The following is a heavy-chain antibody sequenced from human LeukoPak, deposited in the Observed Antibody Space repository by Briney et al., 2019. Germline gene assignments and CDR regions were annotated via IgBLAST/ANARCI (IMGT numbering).Heavy chain of an antibody. CDR1: GFTFSDYA. D-gene: IGHD6-19*01. J-gene: IGHJ4*02. V-gene: IGHV3-23*01. CDR2: ISGSGGST. Sequence: GGSLGLSCAASGFTFSDYAMGWVRQAPGKGLEWVSVISGSGGSTYYADSVKGRFTISRDNSKNTLYLQMNSLRAEDTAVYYCAKAKQWLAPFDYWGQGTLVTVSS. CDR3: AKAKQWLAPFDY.